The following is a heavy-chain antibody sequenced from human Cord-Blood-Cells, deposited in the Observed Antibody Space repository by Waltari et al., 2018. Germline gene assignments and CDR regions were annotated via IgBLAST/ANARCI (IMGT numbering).Heavy chain of an antibody. V-gene: IGHV4-61*09. CDR1: GGSISSGSYY. D-gene: IGHD6-13*01. CDR2: FYTSGSP. J-gene: IGHJ5*02. CDR3: ARTKYSSSWYWFDP. Sequence: QVQLQESGPGLVKPSQTLSLTCTVSGGSISSGSYYWSWIRQPAGKGLEWIGYFYTSGSPNANPSPKIRVPISVDPSNIHFSLKLSSVTAADTAVYYCARTKYSSSWYWFDPWGQGTLVTVSS.